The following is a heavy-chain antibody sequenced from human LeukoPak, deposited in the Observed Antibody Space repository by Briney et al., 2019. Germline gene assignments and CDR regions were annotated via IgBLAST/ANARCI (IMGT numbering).Heavy chain of an antibody. Sequence: SEALSLTCAVYGGSFSGYYWSWIRQPPGKGLEWIGEINHSGSTNYNPSLKSRVTISVDTSKNQFSLKLSSVTAADTAVYYCARVGYCSSTSCWGDFDYWGQGTLVTVSS. CDR1: GGSFSGYY. D-gene: IGHD2-2*01. CDR3: ARVGYCSSTSCWGDFDY. CDR2: INHSGST. J-gene: IGHJ4*02. V-gene: IGHV4-34*01.